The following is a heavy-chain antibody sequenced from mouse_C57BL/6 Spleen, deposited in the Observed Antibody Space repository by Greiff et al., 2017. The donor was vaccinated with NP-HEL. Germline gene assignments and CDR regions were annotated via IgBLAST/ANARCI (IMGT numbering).Heavy chain of an antibody. Sequence: EVKLVESEGGLVQPGSSMKLSCTASGFTFSDYYMAWVRQVPEKGLEWVANINYDGSSTYYLDSLKSRFIISRDNAKNILYLQMSSLKSEDTATYYCARGPYYGSSWYFDYWGQGTTLTVSS. CDR2: INYDGSST. CDR1: GFTFSDYY. J-gene: IGHJ2*01. V-gene: IGHV5-16*01. D-gene: IGHD1-1*01. CDR3: ARGPYYGSSWYFDY.